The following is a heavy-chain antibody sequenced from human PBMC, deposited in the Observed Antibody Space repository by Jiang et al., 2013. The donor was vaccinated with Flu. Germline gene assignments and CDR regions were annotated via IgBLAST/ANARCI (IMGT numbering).Heavy chain of an antibody. CDR1: GITFSSLW. CDR2: IKPDGSEK. Sequence: VQLLESGGGLVQPGRSLRLSCAASGITFSSLWMSWVHQVPGKGLEWVATIKPDGSEKYYVDSVKGRFTISRDNAKNSLFLQMNSLRAEDTAVYYCARDYWNYFDYWGQGTLV. CDR3: ARDYWNYFDY. V-gene: IGHV3-7*01. D-gene: IGHD1-1*01. J-gene: IGHJ4*02.